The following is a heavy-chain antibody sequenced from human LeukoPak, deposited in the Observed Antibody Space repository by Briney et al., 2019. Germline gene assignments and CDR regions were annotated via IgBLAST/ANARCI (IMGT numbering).Heavy chain of an antibody. CDR2: IKQDGSEK. Sequence: GGSLRLSCAASGFTFSSYWMSWVRQAPGKGLEWVANIKQDGSEKYYVDSVKGRFTISRDNSKNTLYLQMNSLRAEDTAVYYCAKVGEYSSSLDAFDIWGQGTMVTVSS. CDR3: AKVGEYSSSLDAFDI. CDR1: GFTFSSYW. D-gene: IGHD6-6*01. V-gene: IGHV3-7*03. J-gene: IGHJ3*02.